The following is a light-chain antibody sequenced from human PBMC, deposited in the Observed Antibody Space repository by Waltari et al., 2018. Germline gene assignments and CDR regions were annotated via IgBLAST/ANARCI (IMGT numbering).Light chain of an antibody. Sequence: DIVMTQSPESLAVSLRERATICRTTSPAVLYRSNNKNHLAWYQQKPGQPPRLLLYWASTRESGVPDRFIGSGSETDFTLTVTSLQAEDVAVYYCQQYYNTPLTFGGGTKVEVK. CDR1: PAVLYRSNNKNH. CDR2: WAS. CDR3: QQYYNTPLT. V-gene: IGKV4-1*01. J-gene: IGKJ4*01.